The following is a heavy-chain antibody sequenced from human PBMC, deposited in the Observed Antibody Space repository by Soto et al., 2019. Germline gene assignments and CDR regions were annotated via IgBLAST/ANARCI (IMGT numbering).Heavy chain of an antibody. CDR2: IGAADDP. J-gene: IGHJ6*02. V-gene: IGHV3-13*05. Sequence: GSLRLSCAASGFTFSAYDMHWVRQTTGKGLEWVSAIGAADDPYYLGSVKGRFTISRENAKNSLYLQMNSLRAEDTAVYYCARAYSGRLPRRADYYFAMDVWGQGTTVTVSS. CDR3: ARAYSGRLPRRADYYFAMDV. CDR1: GFTFSAYD. D-gene: IGHD2-15*01.